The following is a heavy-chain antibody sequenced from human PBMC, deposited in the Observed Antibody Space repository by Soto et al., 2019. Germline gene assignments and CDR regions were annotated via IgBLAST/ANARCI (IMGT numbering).Heavy chain of an antibody. CDR1: GFTFSSYA. CDR3: ASVGGVVVGATPNY. V-gene: IGHV3-21*01. D-gene: IGHD2-15*01. CDR2: ISSSTSYI. J-gene: IGHJ4*02. Sequence: PGGSLRVSSAAAGFTFSSYAMHWVRQAPGRGLEWVSSISSSTSYIYYADSVKGRFTISRDNAKNSLYLQMNSLRAEDTAVYYCASVGGVVVGATPNYWGPGTLVTVSS.